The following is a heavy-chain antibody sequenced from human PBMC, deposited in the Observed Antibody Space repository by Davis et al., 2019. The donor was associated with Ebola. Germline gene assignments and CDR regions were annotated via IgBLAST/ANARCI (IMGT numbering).Heavy chain of an antibody. Sequence: ASVKVSCKASGYTFIGYYLHWVRQAPGQGLEWMGWINPDSGGTNYAQKFKGRVTMTRDTSISTADMELSRLRSDDTAVYYCARSSQSYDFWSGYYPSNWFDPWGQGTLVTVSS. CDR3: ARSSQSYDFWSGYYPSNWFDP. D-gene: IGHD3-3*01. J-gene: IGHJ5*02. V-gene: IGHV1-2*02. CDR2: INPDSGGT. CDR1: GYTFIGYY.